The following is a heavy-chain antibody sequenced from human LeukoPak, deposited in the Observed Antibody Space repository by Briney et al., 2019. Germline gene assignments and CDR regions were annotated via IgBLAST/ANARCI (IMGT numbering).Heavy chain of an antibody. V-gene: IGHV3-53*01. Sequence: GGYLRLSCAASGFTVSSKYMNWVRQAPGKGLEWVSRIHADGSTYHADSVKGRFTISRDNSKNTLYLQMNSLRVEDTAVYYCVIGGSYGDVWGQGTLVTVSS. CDR1: GFTVSSKY. J-gene: IGHJ4*02. CDR3: VIGGSYGDV. D-gene: IGHD1-26*01. CDR2: IHADGST.